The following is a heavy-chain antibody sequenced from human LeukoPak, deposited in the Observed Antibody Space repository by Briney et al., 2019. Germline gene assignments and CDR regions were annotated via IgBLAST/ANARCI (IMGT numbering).Heavy chain of an antibody. J-gene: IGHJ4*02. CDR1: GDSITSYY. V-gene: IGHV4-59*08. D-gene: IGHD5-18*01. CDR2: IYNSWNT. CDR3: ARPLFRGYIFGWGY. Sequence: SETLTLTCTVSGDSITSYYWSWLRQPPGKGLEWIGYIYNSWNTNYNPSLKSRVTISVDPCKNQISLRLSSVTAADTAVYYCARPLFRGYIFGWGYWGQGTLVTVSS.